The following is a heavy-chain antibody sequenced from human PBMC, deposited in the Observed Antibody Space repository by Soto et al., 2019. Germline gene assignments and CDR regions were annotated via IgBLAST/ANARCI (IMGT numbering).Heavy chain of an antibody. CDR1: GGTSRNYV. CDR2: IIPILGIA. Sequence: GASVKVSCKDSGGTSRNYVISWVRQAPGQGLEWMGRIIPILGIANYAQKFQGRVTITADKSTSTAYMELSSLRSEDTAVYYCAMEYCSSTSCYRDYWGQGTLVTVSS. D-gene: IGHD2-2*02. J-gene: IGHJ4*02. CDR3: AMEYCSSTSCYRDY. V-gene: IGHV1-69*04.